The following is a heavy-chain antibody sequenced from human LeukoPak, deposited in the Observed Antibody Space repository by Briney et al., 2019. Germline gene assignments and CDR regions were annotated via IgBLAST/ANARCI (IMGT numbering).Heavy chain of an antibody. J-gene: IGHJ4*02. CDR2: ISSSSSYI. Sequence: GGSLRLSCAASGFTVSSNYMTWVRQAPGKGLEWVSSISSSSSYIYYADSVKGRFTISRDNAKNSLYLQMNSLRAEDTAVYYCARDRGYCSGGSCYSPVGYFDYWGQGTLVTVSS. CDR3: ARDRGYCSGGSCYSPVGYFDY. V-gene: IGHV3-21*01. CDR1: GFTVSSNY. D-gene: IGHD2-15*01.